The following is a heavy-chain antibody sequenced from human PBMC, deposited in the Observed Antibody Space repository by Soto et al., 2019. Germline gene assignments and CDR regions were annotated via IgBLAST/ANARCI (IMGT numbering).Heavy chain of an antibody. CDR2: INAGNGNT. CDR1: GYTFTSYA. V-gene: IGHV1-3*01. J-gene: IGHJ4*02. Sequence: ASVKVSCKASGYTFTSYAMHWVRQAPGQRLEWMGWINAGNGNTKYSQKFQGRVTITRGTSASTAYMELSSLRSEDTAVYYCARDRYCSGGSCYSFFDYWGQGTLVTVSS. D-gene: IGHD2-15*01. CDR3: ARDRYCSGGSCYSFFDY.